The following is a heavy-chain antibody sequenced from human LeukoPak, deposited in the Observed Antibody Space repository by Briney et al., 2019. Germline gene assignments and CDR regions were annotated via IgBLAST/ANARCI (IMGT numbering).Heavy chain of an antibody. CDR2: INDRGST. CDR3: VRDSRYGSGWYEDGLDF. J-gene: IGHJ6*02. Sequence: SETLSLTCTVSGDSVRSYYWSWIRQPPGQGLEWLGHINDRGSTNYNPSLQGRVTISIDTSKNQFSLKVNSVTAADTAVYYCVRDSRYGSGWYEDGLDFWGQGTTVTGSS. D-gene: IGHD6-13*01. CDR1: GDSVRSYY. V-gene: IGHV4-59*02.